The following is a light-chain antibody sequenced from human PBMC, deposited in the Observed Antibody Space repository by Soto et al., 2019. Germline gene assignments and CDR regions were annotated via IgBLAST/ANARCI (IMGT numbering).Light chain of an antibody. CDR2: YDS. CDR3: PVWDSSSDHLYV. CDR1: DIGSKS. J-gene: IGLJ1*01. V-gene: IGLV3-21*04. Sequence: SYELTQPPSVSVAPGKTARITCGGNDIGSKSVHWYQQKPGQAPVLVIYYDSDRPSGIPERFSGSNSGNTATLTISRVEAGDEADYYCPVWDSSSDHLYVFGTGTKVTVL.